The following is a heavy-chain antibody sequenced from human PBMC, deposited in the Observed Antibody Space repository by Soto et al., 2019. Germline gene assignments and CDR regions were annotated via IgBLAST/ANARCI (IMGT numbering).Heavy chain of an antibody. Sequence: QVQLHQWGAGLLKPSETLSLTCAVYGGSLSGHSWTWIRQAPGKGLAWLGESNHSGFSNYISSLKSRVRVSVDPRKTQHSPSLPSVTAADTALYYCARDRQYYHLWSAYQNEGPHGLDVCGQGTAVTVSS. J-gene: IGHJ6*02. D-gene: IGHD3-3*02. CDR2: SNHSGFS. CDR3: ARDRQYYHLWSAYQNEGPHGLDV. CDR1: GGSLSGHS. V-gene: IGHV4-34*01.